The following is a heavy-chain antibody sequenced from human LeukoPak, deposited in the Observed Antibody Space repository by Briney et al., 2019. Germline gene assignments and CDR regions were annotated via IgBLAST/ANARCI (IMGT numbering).Heavy chain of an antibody. V-gene: IGHV3-74*01. Sequence: GSLRLSCAASGFTVTSNYMSWVRQAPGKGLEWVSHINSDGSSTRYADSVKGRFTISRDNAKNTLYLQMNSLRAEDTAVYYCAGASRGLYYGSEWGQGTLVTVSS. CDR1: GFTVTSNY. D-gene: IGHD3-10*01. J-gene: IGHJ4*02. CDR2: INSDGSST. CDR3: AGASRGLYYGSE.